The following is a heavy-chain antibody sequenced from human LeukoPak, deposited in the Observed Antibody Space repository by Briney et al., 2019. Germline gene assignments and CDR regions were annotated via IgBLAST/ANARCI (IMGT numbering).Heavy chain of an antibody. J-gene: IGHJ4*02. CDR2: FDPEDGET. Sequence: GASAKVSCKVSGYTLTELSMHWVRRAPGKGLEWMGGFDPEDGETIYAQKFQGRVTMTEDTSTDTAYMELSSLRSEDTAVYYCATASSLDGSGSYYNDYWGQGTLVTVSS. CDR1: GYTLTELS. CDR3: ATASSLDGSGSYYNDY. V-gene: IGHV1-24*01. D-gene: IGHD3-10*01.